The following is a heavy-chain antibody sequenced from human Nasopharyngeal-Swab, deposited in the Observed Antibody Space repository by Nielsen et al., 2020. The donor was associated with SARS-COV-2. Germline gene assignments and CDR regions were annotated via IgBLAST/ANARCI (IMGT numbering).Heavy chain of an antibody. J-gene: IGHJ4*01. V-gene: IGHV4-39*01. CDR3: ARHSSGWSFDY. D-gene: IGHD6-19*01. CDR2: IYYSGNT. CDR1: GASISSSNYY. Sequence: GSLSLSCTVSGASISSSNYYWGWIRQPPGKGLEWIGTIYYSGNTYFNPSLKSRVTMSVNTSKHQFSLNLGSVTAADAALYYCARHSSGWSFDYWDHGTLVTVSS.